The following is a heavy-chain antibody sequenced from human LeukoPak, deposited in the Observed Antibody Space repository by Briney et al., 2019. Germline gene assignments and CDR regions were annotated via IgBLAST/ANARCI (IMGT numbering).Heavy chain of an antibody. J-gene: IGHJ6*03. CDR1: GQSFSDYY. D-gene: IGHD3-9*01. CDR3: ARGGGNLLPYFDPKYYYYMDV. V-gene: IGHV4-34*01. Sequence: PSETLSLTCAVYGQSFSDYYWSWIRHPPGKGLEWIGEINHSGGTNYNPSLKSRVTVSVDTSKNQFSLKLSSVTAADTAVYYCARGGGNLLPYFDPKYYYYMDVWGKGTTVTVSS. CDR2: INHSGGT.